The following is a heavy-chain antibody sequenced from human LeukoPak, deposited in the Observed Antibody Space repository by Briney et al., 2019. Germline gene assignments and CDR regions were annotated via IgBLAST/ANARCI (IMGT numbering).Heavy chain of an antibody. J-gene: IGHJ4*02. Sequence: GGSLRLSCAASGFTFSSYAMSWVRQAPGKGLEWVSVISGSGGTTFYTDSVKGRFTISRDNSKNTLYLQMNSLRAEDTAVCYCAREGGISIFGVVINWGQGTLVTVSS. CDR1: GFTFSSYA. CDR2: ISGSGGTT. D-gene: IGHD3-3*01. CDR3: AREGGISIFGVVIN. V-gene: IGHV3-23*01.